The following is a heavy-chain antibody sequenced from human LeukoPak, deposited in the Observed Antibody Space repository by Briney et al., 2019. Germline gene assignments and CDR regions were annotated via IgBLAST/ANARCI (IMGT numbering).Heavy chain of an antibody. Sequence: PGGSLRLSCAASGFIFSSYPMSWVRPAPGKGLEWVSTISGSGGSTYYADSVKGRFTISRDNSKNTLYLQMINLRAEDTAVYYCAKGHYYDSSGYLYYFDYWGQGTLVTVSS. CDR1: GFIFSSYP. V-gene: IGHV3-23*01. J-gene: IGHJ4*02. D-gene: IGHD3-22*01. CDR3: AKGHYYDSSGYLYYFDY. CDR2: ISGSGGST.